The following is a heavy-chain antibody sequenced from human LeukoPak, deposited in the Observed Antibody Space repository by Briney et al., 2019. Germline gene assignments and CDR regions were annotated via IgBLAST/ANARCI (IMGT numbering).Heavy chain of an antibody. CDR2: ISGSGGST. CDR3: AKDASVVGATSAFDY. J-gene: IGHJ4*02. CDR1: GFTFSSYA. D-gene: IGHD1-26*01. Sequence: GGSLRLSCAASGFTFSSYAMSWARQAPGKGLEWVSAISGSGGSTYYADSVKGRFTISRDNSKNTLYLQMNSLRAEDTAVYYCAKDASVVGATSAFDYWGQGTLVTVSS. V-gene: IGHV3-23*01.